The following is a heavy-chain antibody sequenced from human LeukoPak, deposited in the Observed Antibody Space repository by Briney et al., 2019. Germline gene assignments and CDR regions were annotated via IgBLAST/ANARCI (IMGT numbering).Heavy chain of an antibody. CDR3: ATEGYSSGWSDAFDI. D-gene: IGHD6-19*01. CDR1: GGTFSSYA. Sequence: GSSVKVSCKASGGTFSSYAISWVRQAPGQGLEWMGGIIPIFGTAIYAQKFQGRVTMTEDTSTDTAYMELSSLRSEDTAVYYCATEGYSSGWSDAFDIWGQGTMVTVSS. J-gene: IGHJ3*02. CDR2: IIPIFGTA. V-gene: IGHV1-69*06.